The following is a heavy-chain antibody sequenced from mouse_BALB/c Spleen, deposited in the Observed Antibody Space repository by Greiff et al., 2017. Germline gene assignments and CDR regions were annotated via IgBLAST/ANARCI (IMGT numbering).Heavy chain of an antibody. Sequence: VQGVESGPGLVQPSQSLSITCTVSGFSLTSYGVHWVRQSPGKGLEWLGVIWSGGSTDYNAAFISRLSISKDNSKSQVFFKMNSLQANDTAIYYCARNWDYGYDGGYAMDYWGQGTSVTVSS. CDR2: IWSGGST. CDR1: GFSLTSYG. CDR3: ARNWDYGYDGGYAMDY. V-gene: IGHV2-2*02. D-gene: IGHD2-2*01. J-gene: IGHJ4*01.